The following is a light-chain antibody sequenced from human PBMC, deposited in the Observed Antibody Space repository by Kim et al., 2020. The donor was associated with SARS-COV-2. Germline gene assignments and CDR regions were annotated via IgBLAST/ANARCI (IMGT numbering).Light chain of an antibody. CDR1: RSIGNH. J-gene: IGKJ2*01. CDR3: QKSDITPYT. Sequence: DIQMTQSPSSLSASVGDRVTITGRASRSIGNHLNWYQQRPGKAPNLLIFGASNLQSGVSSRFSGSDSGTDFTLTIRNLQPEDSATYYCQKSDITPYTFGQRTKLEI. V-gene: IGKV1-39*01. CDR2: GAS.